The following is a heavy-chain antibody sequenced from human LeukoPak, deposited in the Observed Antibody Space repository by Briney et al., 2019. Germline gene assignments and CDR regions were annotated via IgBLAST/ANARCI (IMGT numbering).Heavy chain of an antibody. D-gene: IGHD3-10*01. V-gene: IGHV4-34*01. CDR1: GGSFSGYY. CDR2: INHSGST. CDR3: ASKGYYYGSGNNFDY. J-gene: IGHJ4*02. Sequence: SETLSLTCAVYGGSFSGYYWSWIRQPPGKGLEWIGKINHSGSTNYNPSLKSRVTISVDTSKNQFSLKLSSVTAADTAVYYCASKGYYYGSGNNFDYWGQGTLVTVSS.